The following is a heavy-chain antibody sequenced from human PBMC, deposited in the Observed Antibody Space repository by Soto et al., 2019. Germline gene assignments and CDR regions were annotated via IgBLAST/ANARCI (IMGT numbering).Heavy chain of an antibody. J-gene: IGHJ4*02. CDR3: AKDRQPVGLWAFDH. Sequence: GGSLILSCAASGFTFITYAMSWVRQAPGQGLEWVSGIVGDGSIISYGNSVKGRFTISRDNSNNMLFLQMHSLRVEDTAVYYCAKDRQPVGLWAFDHWGKGTLVSVSS. D-gene: IGHD3-16*01. CDR1: GFTFITYA. CDR2: IVGDGSII. V-gene: IGHV3-23*01.